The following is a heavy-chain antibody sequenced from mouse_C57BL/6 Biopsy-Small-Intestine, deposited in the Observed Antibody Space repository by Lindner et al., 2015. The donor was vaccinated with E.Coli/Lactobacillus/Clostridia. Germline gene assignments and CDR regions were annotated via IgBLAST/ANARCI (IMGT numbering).Heavy chain of an antibody. CDR2: INPGSDNT. CDR1: GYAFTNYL. CDR3: ARRGLYYYGSSYEYAMDY. D-gene: IGHD1-1*01. J-gene: IGHJ4*01. Sequence: VQLQESGAELVRPGTSVKVSCKASGYAFTNYLIEWVKQRPGQGLEWIGVINPGSDNTNYNEKFKDKATLTADKSSSTAYMQLSSLTSEDSAVYFCARRGLYYYGSSYEYAMDYWGQGTSVTVSS. V-gene: IGHV1-54*01.